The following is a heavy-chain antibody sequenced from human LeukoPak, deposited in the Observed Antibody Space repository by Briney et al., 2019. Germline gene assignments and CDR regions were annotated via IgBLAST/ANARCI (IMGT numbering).Heavy chain of an antibody. CDR1: GFTFSSYG. Sequence: PGGSLRLSCAASGFTFSSYGMSWVRQAPGKGLEWVSGISGSGGSTYYADSVKGRFTISRDNSKNTLYLQMNSLRAEDTAVYYCAKAFDVMVRGVIDYWGQGTLVTVSS. CDR3: AKAFDVMVRGVIDY. J-gene: IGHJ4*02. V-gene: IGHV3-23*01. CDR2: ISGSGGST. D-gene: IGHD3-10*01.